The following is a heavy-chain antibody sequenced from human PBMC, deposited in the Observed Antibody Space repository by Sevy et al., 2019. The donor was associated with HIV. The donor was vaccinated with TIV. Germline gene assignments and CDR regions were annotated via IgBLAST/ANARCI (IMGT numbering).Heavy chain of an antibody. J-gene: IGHJ6*02. CDR2: IKQDGSEK. D-gene: IGHD6-19*01. CDR3: AREGKYSSGWYWGYYGMDV. CDR1: GFTFSSYW. V-gene: IGHV3-7*01. Sequence: GGSLRLSCAASGFTFSSYWMSWVRQAPGKGLEWMANIKQDGSEKYYVDSVKGRFTISRDNAKNSLYLQMNSLRAEDTAVYYCAREGKYSSGWYWGYYGMDVWGQGTTVIVSS.